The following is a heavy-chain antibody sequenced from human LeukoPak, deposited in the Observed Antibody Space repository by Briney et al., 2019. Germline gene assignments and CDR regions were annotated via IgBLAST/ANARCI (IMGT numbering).Heavy chain of an antibody. Sequence: KPSETLSLTCTVSGGSISSYYWSWIRQPPEKGLEWIGYINYSGSTNYNPSLKSRVTISVDTSKNQFSLKLSSVTAADTAVYYCARGYSSSWYWFDPWGQGTLVTVSS. CDR2: INYSGST. D-gene: IGHD6-13*01. CDR3: ARGYSSSWYWFDP. J-gene: IGHJ5*02. CDR1: GGSISSYY. V-gene: IGHV4-59*01.